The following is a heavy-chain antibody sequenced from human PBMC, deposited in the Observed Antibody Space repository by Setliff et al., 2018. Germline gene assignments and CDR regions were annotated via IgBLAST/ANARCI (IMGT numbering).Heavy chain of an antibody. Sequence: GSLRLSCAASGFTFSSYSMTWVRQAPEKGLEWVANIHQDGSERHYVDSVKGRFTISRDNAKNSLYLQMNSLRAEDTAVYYCARAMTTYYNFWSGYGHYYGMDVWGQGTTVTVSS. J-gene: IGHJ6*02. CDR3: ARAMTTYYNFWSGYGHYYGMDV. D-gene: IGHD3-3*01. CDR1: GFTFSSYS. V-gene: IGHV3-7*04. CDR2: IHQDGSER.